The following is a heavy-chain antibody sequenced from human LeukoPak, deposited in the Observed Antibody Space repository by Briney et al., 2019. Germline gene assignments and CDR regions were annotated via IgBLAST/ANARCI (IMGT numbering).Heavy chain of an antibody. V-gene: IGHV3-30*04. CDR3: AKGVAIYESSSGYFDY. CDR1: GFTFSSCA. Sequence: GGSLRLSCAASGFTFSSCAKHWVRQAPGKGLEWVATISYDGSNKYYADSVKGRFTISRDNSRNTLYLQMNSLRDEDTAVYYCAKGVAIYESSSGYFDYWGQGTLVTVSS. D-gene: IGHD3-22*01. J-gene: IGHJ4*02. CDR2: ISYDGSNK.